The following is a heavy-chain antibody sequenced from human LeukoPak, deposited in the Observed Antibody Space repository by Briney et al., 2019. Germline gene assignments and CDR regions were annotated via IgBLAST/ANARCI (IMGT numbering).Heavy chain of an antibody. CDR3: ARPRDSSGYFGPFDY. V-gene: IGHV1-69*01. CDR2: IIPIFGTA. J-gene: IGHJ4*02. CDR1: GGTFSSYA. D-gene: IGHD3-22*01. Sequence: SVKVSCKASGGTFSSYAISWVRQAPGQGLEWMGGIIPIFGTANYAQKFQGRVTITADESTSTAYMELSSLRSEDTAVYYCARPRDSSGYFGPFDYWGQGTLVTVSS.